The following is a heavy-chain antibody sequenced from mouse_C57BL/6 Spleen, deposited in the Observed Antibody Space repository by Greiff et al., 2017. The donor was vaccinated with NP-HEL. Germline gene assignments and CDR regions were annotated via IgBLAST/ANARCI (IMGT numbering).Heavy chain of an antibody. J-gene: IGHJ2*01. D-gene: IGHD2-4*01. V-gene: IGHV1-80*01. CDR2: IYPGDGDT. CDR3: ARGGDYDGFDY. Sequence: VQLQQSGAELVKPGASVKISCKASGYAFSSYWMNWVKQRPGKGLEWIGQIYPGDGDTNYNGKFKGKATLTADKSSSTAYMQLISLTSEDSAVYYCARGGDYDGFDYWGQGTTLTVSS. CDR1: GYAFSSYW.